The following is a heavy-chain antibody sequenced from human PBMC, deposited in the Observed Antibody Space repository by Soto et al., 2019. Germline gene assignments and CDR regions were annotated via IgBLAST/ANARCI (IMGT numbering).Heavy chain of an antibody. J-gene: IGHJ5*02. CDR2: INGDGSAT. CDR3: VRSDWFGP. CDR1: GFAFSHYW. Sequence: EVQLVESGGGLVQPGGSLRLSCTASGFAFSHYWMHWVRQAPGKGLMWVSRINGDGSATTYADSVKGRFTISRDNAKNTLYLQRNSLRDDDTAVYYCVRSDWFGPWGEGTLVTVSA. V-gene: IGHV3-74*01.